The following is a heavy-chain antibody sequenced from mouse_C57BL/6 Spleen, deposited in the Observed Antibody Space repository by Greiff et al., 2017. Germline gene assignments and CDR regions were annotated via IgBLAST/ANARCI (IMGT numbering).Heavy chain of an antibody. V-gene: IGHV3-6*01. D-gene: IGHD2-1*01. Sequence: EVKLVESGPGLVKPSQSLSLTCSVTGYSITSGYYWNWIRQFPGNKLEWMGYISYDGSNNYNPSLKNRISITRDTSKNQFFLKLNSVTTEDTSTYYCAIYGNYFDYWGQGTTLTVSS. J-gene: IGHJ2*01. CDR3: AIYGNYFDY. CDR1: GYSITSGYY. CDR2: ISYDGSN.